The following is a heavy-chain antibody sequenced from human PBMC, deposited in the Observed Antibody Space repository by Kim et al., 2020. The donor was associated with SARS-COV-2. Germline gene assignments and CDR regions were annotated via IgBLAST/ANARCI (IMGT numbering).Heavy chain of an antibody. CDR2: ISSSSSTI. CDR3: ARDLLDDSSGYVSQSGAFDI. Sequence: GGSLRLSCAASGFTFSSYSMNWVRQAPGKGLEWVSYISSSSSTIYYADSVKGRFTISRDNAKNSLYLQMNSLRDEDTAVYYCARDLLDDSSGYVSQSGAFDIWGQGTMVTVSS. CDR1: GFTFSSYS. J-gene: IGHJ3*02. V-gene: IGHV3-48*02. D-gene: IGHD3-22*01.